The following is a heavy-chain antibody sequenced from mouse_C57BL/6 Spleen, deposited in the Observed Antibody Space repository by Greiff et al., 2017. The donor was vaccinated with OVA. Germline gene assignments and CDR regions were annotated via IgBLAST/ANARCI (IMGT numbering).Heavy chain of an antibody. J-gene: IGHJ3*01. V-gene: IGHV3-1*01. CDR1: GYSITSGYD. CDR2: ISYSGST. Sequence: EVKLVESGPGMVKPSQSLSLTCTVTGYSITSGYDWHWIRHFPGNKLEWMGYISYSGSTNYNPSLKSRISITHDTSKNHFFLKLNSVTTEDTATYYCARDQDYGSSGFAYWGQGTLVTVSA. CDR3: ARDQDYGSSGFAY. D-gene: IGHD1-1*01.